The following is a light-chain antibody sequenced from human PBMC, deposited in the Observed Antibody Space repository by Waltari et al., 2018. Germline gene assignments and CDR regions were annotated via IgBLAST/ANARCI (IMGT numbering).Light chain of an antibody. CDR1: QGISSY. J-gene: IGKJ1*01. V-gene: IGKV1-9*01. Sequence: DIQLTQSPSFLSASVGDSVTITCRASQGISSYLAWYQQKPGKAPKLLIYAAYTLQSGVPSRFSGSGSGTEFTLTISRLQPEDFATYYCQQLNSYPWTFGQGTKVEIK. CDR3: QQLNSYPWT. CDR2: AAY.